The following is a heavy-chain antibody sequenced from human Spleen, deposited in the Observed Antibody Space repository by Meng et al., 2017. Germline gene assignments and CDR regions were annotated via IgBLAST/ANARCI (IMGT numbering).Heavy chain of an antibody. Sequence: EGKLGETGGGLIQPGESLRFSCAASGFIVSSDYMHWLRQAPGKGLEWVSVLYSGGGTYYADSVKGRFTISRDNSKNTVYLQMNSLRAEDTAIYYCARHDWFDPWGQGTLVTVSS. CDR3: ARHDWFDP. J-gene: IGHJ5*02. V-gene: IGHV3-53*02. CDR1: GFIVSSDY. CDR2: LYSGGGT.